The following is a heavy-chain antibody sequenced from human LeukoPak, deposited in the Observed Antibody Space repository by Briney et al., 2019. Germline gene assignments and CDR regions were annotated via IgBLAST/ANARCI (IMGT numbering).Heavy chain of an antibody. J-gene: IGHJ4*02. D-gene: IGHD3-10*01. CDR2: INPNSGGT. Sequence: ASLKVSCKASGYTFTGSYMHWVRQAPGQGLEWMGWINPNSGGTNYAQKFQGRVTMTRDTSISTAYMELSRLRSDDTAVYYCARFRAVIDYLIDYWGQGTLVTVSS. V-gene: IGHV1-2*02. CDR1: GYTFTGSY. CDR3: ARFRAVIDYLIDY.